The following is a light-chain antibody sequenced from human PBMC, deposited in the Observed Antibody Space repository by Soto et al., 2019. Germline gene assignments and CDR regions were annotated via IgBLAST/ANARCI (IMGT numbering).Light chain of an antibody. Sequence: DIVMTQSPDSLAVSLGERATINCKSSQSVLYSSNEKNYLAWYQQKPGQPPKLLIYWASTRESGVPDRFSGSGSGTDFTLTISSLQAEDVAVYYCQQYYSTPFTFGPGTKVDIK. CDR3: QQYYSTPFT. CDR1: QSVLYSSNEKNY. CDR2: WAS. V-gene: IGKV4-1*01. J-gene: IGKJ3*01.